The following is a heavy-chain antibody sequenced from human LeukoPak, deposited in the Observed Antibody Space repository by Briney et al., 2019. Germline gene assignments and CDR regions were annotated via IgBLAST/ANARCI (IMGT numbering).Heavy chain of an antibody. CDR3: ARLLVPAANPPYYYYGMDV. CDR1: GGSISSYY. J-gene: IGHJ6*02. D-gene: IGHD2-2*01. Sequence: SETLSLTCTVSGGSISSYYWSWIRQPPGKGLEWIGYIYYSGSTNYNPSLKSRVTISVDTSKNQFSLKLSSVTAADTAVYYCARLLVPAANPPYYYYGMDVWGQGTTVTVSS. V-gene: IGHV4-59*01. CDR2: IYYSGST.